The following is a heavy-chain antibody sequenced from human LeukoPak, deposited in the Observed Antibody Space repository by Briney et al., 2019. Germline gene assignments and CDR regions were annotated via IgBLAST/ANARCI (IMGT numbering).Heavy chain of an antibody. CDR3: ARDPPGDPAFDY. CDR1: GYTFTSYG. J-gene: IGHJ4*02. Sequence: ASVKVSCKASGYTFTSYGISWVRQAPGQGLEWMGWISAYNGNTNYAQKLQGRVTMTTDASTSTAYMELRSLRSDDTAVYYCARDPPGDPAFDYWGQGTLVTVSS. D-gene: IGHD2-2*01. CDR2: ISAYNGNT. V-gene: IGHV1-18*01.